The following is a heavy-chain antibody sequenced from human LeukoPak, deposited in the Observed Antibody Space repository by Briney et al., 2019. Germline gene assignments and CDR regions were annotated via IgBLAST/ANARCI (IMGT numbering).Heavy chain of an antibody. CDR2: MNPNSGNT. D-gene: IGHD3-10*01. CDR1: GYTFASYD. CDR3: ARAEGFGLWFGEFDAFDI. J-gene: IGHJ3*02. V-gene: IGHV1-8*01. Sequence: ASVKVSCKASGYTFASYDINWVRQATGQGLEWMGWMNPNSGNTGYAQKFQGRVTMTRNTSISTAYMELSSLRSEDTAVYYCARAEGFGLWFGEFDAFDIWGQGTMVTVSS.